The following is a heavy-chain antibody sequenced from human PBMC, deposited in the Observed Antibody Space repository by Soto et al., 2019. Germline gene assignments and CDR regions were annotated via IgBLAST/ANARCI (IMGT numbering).Heavy chain of an antibody. J-gene: IGHJ6*02. D-gene: IGHD1-1*01. Sequence: GRSVRITCAASGFTFSINSMHLGLQAPGKGLEWVAVIWYDGSNKYYADSVNGRFTISRDNSKNTLYLQMNSLRAEDTAVYYCARDWKRMGSLPSYGMDVWGQGTTVTVAS. CDR2: IWYDGSNK. V-gene: IGHV3-33*01. CDR3: ARDWKRMGSLPSYGMDV. CDR1: GFTFSINS.